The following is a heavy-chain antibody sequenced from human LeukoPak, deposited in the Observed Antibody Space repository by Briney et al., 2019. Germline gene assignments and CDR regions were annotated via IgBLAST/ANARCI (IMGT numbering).Heavy chain of an antibody. CDR3: ARGRGWADY. Sequence: GESLKISCKGSGYSFTNSWITWVRQMPGKGLEWMGRIDPSDSYTDYSPSFQGHVTISAGKSISTAYLQWSSLKASDTAMYYCARGRGWADYWGQGTLVTVSS. D-gene: IGHD6-19*01. V-gene: IGHV5-10-1*01. J-gene: IGHJ4*02. CDR1: GYSFTNSW. CDR2: IDPSDSYT.